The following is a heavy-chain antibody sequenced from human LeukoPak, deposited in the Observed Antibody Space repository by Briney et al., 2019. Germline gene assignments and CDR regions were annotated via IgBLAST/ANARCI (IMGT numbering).Heavy chain of an antibody. V-gene: IGHV3-23*01. CDR1: GFTLSSYE. D-gene: IGHD2-2*01. Sequence: GGSLRLSCTASGFTLSSYEMSWIRQAPGKGLEWVSSIDYSGGSTYYADSVKGRFTISRDNSKNTLYLQMNSLRAEDTAVYYCAKAVVVVPAATPFDYWGQGTLVTVSS. CDR3: AKAVVVVPAATPFDY. CDR2: IDYSGGST. J-gene: IGHJ4*02.